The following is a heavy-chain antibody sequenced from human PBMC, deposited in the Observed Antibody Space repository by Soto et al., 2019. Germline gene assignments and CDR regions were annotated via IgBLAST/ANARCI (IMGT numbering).Heavy chain of an antibody. CDR2: ISHDAINK. CDR1: EITFTDYA. J-gene: IGHJ6*02. D-gene: IGHD4-4*01. CDR3: ARGRSSNWLTYYSYCMDV. Sequence: QVRLVESGGGVVQPGRSLRLSCAASEITFTDYAFHWVRQAPGEGLEWVAFISHDAINKYYAASVRGRFTVSTDSSKNTLYLQMNSLRPEDTAVYYCARGRSSNWLTYYSYCMDVWGQETTVTVSS. V-gene: IGHV3-30-3*01.